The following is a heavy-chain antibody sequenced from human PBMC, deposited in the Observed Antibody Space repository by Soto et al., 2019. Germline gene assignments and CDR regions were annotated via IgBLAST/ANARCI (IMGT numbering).Heavy chain of an antibody. J-gene: IGHJ6*02. CDR2: IYSGGST. CDR1: GFSVSSSN. Sequence: GGSLRLSCAASGFSVSSSNMSWVRQVPGEGLEWVSVIYSGGSTHDADYVKGRFSVSRDTSKNTVDLQMNSLRVDDTAVYYCGTSSRKDYHFAMDVWGQGTAVTVSS. CDR3: GTSSRKDYHFAMDV. D-gene: IGHD6-6*01. V-gene: IGHV3-53*01.